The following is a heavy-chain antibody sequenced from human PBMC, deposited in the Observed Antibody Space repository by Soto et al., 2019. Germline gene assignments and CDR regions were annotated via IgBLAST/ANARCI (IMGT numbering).Heavy chain of an antibody. CDR1: GGSISSGDYY. CDR2: IYYSGST. Sequence: PSETLSLTCTVSGGSISSGDYYWRWIRQPPGKGLEWIGYIYYSGSTYYNPSLKSRVTISVDTSKNQFSLKLSSVTAADTAVYYCARQSLATEFDYWGQGTLVTVSS. D-gene: IGHD2-15*01. V-gene: IGHV4-30-4*01. J-gene: IGHJ4*02. CDR3: ARQSLATEFDY.